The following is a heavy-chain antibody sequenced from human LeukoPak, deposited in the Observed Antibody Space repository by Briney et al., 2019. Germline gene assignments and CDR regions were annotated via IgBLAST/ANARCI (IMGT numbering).Heavy chain of an antibody. Sequence: GGSLRLSCAASGFTFSDYYMSWIRQAPGKGLEWVSYISSSGSTIYYADSVKGRFTISRDNSKNTLYLQMNSLRAEDTAVYYCAKVYDILTGYYFDYWGQGTLVTVSS. CDR2: ISSSGSTI. CDR3: AKVYDILTGYYFDY. J-gene: IGHJ4*02. D-gene: IGHD3-9*01. V-gene: IGHV3-11*01. CDR1: GFTFSDYY.